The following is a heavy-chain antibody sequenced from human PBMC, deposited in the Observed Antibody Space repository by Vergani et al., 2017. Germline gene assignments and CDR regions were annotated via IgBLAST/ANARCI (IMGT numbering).Heavy chain of an antibody. V-gene: IGHV1-69*15. Sequence: QGQLAQSGPEVKKPGSSVKVSCKSSVGTFTTISISWVRPAPCQGLEWMGMIIPIFGTTSYAQKFQGRVTILADESTSTAYMELSSLRSEDTAVYYCARSSVYYSYYFDFWGQGTLVTVSS. D-gene: IGHD3-22*01. CDR2: IIPIFGTT. J-gene: IGHJ4*02. CDR1: VGTFTTIS. CDR3: ARSSVYYSYYFDF.